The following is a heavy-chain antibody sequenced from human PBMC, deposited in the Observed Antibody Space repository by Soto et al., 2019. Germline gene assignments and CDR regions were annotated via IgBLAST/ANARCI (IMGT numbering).Heavy chain of an antibody. D-gene: IGHD6-13*01. V-gene: IGHV3-48*03. Sequence: GGSLRLSCAASGFTFSSYEMNWVRQAPGKGLEWVSYISSSGSTIYYADSVKGRFTISRDNAKNSLYLQMNSLRAEDTAVYYCARVGIAAAGMNAFDIWGQGTMVTVSS. CDR2: ISSSGSTI. CDR3: ARVGIAAAGMNAFDI. J-gene: IGHJ3*02. CDR1: GFTFSSYE.